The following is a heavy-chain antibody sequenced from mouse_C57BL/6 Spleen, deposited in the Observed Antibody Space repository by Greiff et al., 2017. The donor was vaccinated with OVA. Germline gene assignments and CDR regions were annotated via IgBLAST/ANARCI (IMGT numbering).Heavy chain of an antibody. CDR2: INPGSGGT. CDR1: GYAFTNYL. D-gene: IGHD1-1*01. J-gene: IGHJ2*01. V-gene: IGHV1-54*01. CDR3: ARRDYGSSYDY. Sequence: QVQLKESGAELVRPGTSVKVSCKASGYAFTNYLIEWVKQRPGQGLEWIGVINPGSGGTNYNEKFKGKATLTADKSSSTAYMQLSSLTSEDSAVYFCARRDYGSSYDYWGQGTTLTVSS.